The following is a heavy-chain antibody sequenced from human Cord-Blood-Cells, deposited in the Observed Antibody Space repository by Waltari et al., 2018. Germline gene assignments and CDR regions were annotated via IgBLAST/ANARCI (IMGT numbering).Heavy chain of an antibody. J-gene: IGHJ6*02. V-gene: IGHV1-3*01. CDR2: INAGNGNT. CDR1: GYTFTSYA. Sequence: QVQLVQSGAEGKKPGASVKVSCKASGYTFTSYAMHWVRQAPGQRLEWMGWINAGNGNTKYSQKFQGRVTITRDTSASTAYMELSSLRSEDTAVYYCAFTSRIVGATDYYYYGMDVWGQGTTVTVSS. CDR3: AFTSRIVGATDYYYYGMDV. D-gene: IGHD1-26*01.